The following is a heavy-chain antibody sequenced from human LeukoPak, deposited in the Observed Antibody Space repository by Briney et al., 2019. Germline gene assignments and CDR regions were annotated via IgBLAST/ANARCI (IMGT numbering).Heavy chain of an antibody. CDR3: ARAGGTTFFGMDV. J-gene: IGHJ6*02. Sequence: GGSLRLSCAASGFTFSSHSMNWVRQAPGKGLEWVSSISSSSSYIYYADSVKGRFTISRDNAKNTVYLQMNTLRVEDTAVYYCARAGGTTFFGMDVWGQGTTVTVSS. CDR2: ISSSSSYI. CDR1: GFTFSSHS. V-gene: IGHV3-21*01. D-gene: IGHD2/OR15-2a*01.